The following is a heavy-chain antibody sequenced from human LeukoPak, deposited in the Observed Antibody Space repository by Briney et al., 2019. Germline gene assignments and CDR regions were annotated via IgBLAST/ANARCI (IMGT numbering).Heavy chain of an antibody. CDR1: GYTFTSYD. CDR2: ISSSDGST. J-gene: IGHJ4*02. CDR3: ARGASDFYFDY. D-gene: IGHD2-21*02. V-gene: IGHV1-46*01. Sequence: ASVKVSCKASGYTFTSYDIQWVRQAPGQGLEWMGIISSSDGSTTYAQKFQARVTMTRDTSTSTVYMELSSLRSEDTAVYFCARGASDFYFDYWGQGTLVTVSS.